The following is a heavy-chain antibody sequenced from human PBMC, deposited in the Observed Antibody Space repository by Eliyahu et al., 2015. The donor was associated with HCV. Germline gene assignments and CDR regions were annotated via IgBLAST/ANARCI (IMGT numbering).Heavy chain of an antibody. Sequence: EVQLLESGGGLVQPGGSLRLSCAASGFSFSNYARSWVRQAPGKGLEWVSAISGSGGSTYYADTVKGRLTNSRDNSKNTLYLQMKSLRAEDTAVYYCAKDNHYFDSSGYRGAFDIWGQGTMVTVSS. CDR3: AKDNHYFDSSGYRGAFDI. J-gene: IGHJ3*02. CDR1: GFSFSNYA. D-gene: IGHD3-22*01. V-gene: IGHV3-23*01. CDR2: ISGSGGST.